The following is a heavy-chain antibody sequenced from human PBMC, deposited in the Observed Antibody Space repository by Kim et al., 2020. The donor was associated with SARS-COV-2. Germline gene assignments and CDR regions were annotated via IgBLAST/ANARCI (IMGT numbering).Heavy chain of an antibody. J-gene: IGHJ4*02. CDR2: ISYDGSNK. CDR3: ANGIRAVGYYDSSGYLDY. V-gene: IGHV3-30*18. CDR1: GFTFSSYG. Sequence: GGSLRLSCAASGFTFSSYGMHWVRQAPGKGLEWVAVISYDGSNKYYADSVKGRFTISRDNSKNTLYLQMNSLRAEDTAVYYCANGIRAVGYYDSSGYLDYWGQGTLVTVSS. D-gene: IGHD3-22*01.